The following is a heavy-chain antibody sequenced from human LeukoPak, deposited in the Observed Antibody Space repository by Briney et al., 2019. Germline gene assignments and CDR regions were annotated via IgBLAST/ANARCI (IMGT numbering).Heavy chain of an antibody. CDR2: ISSSSSYI. V-gene: IGHV3-21*01. CDR1: GFTFNTYS. J-gene: IGHJ4*02. D-gene: IGHD1-7*01. CDR3: ARDAGITGTTEFDY. Sequence: PGGSLRLSCAASGFTFNTYSMDWVRQAPGKGLEWVSSISSSSSYIYYADSVKGRFTISRDNAKNSLYLQMNSLNAEDTAVYYCARDAGITGTTEFDYWGQGTLVTVSS.